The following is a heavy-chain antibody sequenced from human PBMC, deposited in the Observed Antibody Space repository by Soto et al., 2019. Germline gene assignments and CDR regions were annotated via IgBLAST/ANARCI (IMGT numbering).Heavy chain of an antibody. CDR2: MNQDGSEI. J-gene: IGHJ4*02. V-gene: IGHV3-7*01. CDR3: ARDFSYQRFDH. D-gene: IGHD3-16*02. Sequence: QPGGSLRLSCVVSGFTFSSFWMCWIRQAPGKGLEWVANMNQDGSEIAYVDSVKGRFTVSRDNAKNSVYLQMNSLTVEDTAVYFCARDFSYQRFDHWGQGALVTVSS. CDR1: GFTFSSFW.